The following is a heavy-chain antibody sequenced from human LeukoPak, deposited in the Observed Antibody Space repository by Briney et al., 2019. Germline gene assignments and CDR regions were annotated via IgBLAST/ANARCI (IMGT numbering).Heavy chain of an antibody. Sequence: PGESLKISCKGSGYDFTTYWIGWVRQMPGKGLEWMGVIYPADSDTTYSPSFQGQVTISADKSISAAYLQWSNLKASDTAMYYCARGVFLGYCSSTSCHDAFDIWGQGTMVTVSS. CDR1: GYDFTTYW. CDR3: ARGVFLGYCSSTSCHDAFDI. V-gene: IGHV5-51*01. D-gene: IGHD2-2*01. J-gene: IGHJ3*02. CDR2: IYPADSDT.